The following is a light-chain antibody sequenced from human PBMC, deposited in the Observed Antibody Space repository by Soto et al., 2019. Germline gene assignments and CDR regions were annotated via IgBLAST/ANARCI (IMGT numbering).Light chain of an antibody. J-gene: IGLJ2*01. CDR3: GTWDSSLSVVI. V-gene: IGLV1-51*01. Sequence: QSVLTQPPSVSAAPGQKVTISCSGSSSNIGNNFVSWYQQLPGTAPRLLIYDNNNRPSGIPDRFSGCQSGTSATLAITGLQTGDEADYFCGTWDSSLSVVIFGGGTKLTVL. CDR1: SSNIGNNF. CDR2: DNN.